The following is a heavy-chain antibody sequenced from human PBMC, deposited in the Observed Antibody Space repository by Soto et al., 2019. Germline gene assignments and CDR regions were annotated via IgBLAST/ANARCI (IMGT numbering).Heavy chain of an antibody. CDR1: GGSVISGSHY. J-gene: IGHJ4*02. CDR2: IYYSGST. Sequence: PSETLSLTCTVSGGSVISGSHYWSWIRQSQGKGLEWIGNIYYSGSTKFNPSVKSRVTVSVDRSKNQFSLKLSSVTAADTAVYYCAAGGGLPRYYWGQGTLVTVS. V-gene: IGHV4-61*01. CDR3: AAGGGLPRYY. D-gene: IGHD5-12*01.